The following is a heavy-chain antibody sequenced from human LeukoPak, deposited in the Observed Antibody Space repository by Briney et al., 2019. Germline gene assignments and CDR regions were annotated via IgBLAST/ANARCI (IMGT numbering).Heavy chain of an antibody. CDR2: INHRGST. CDR3: ARGIQSIAARYPNWFDP. J-gene: IGHJ5*02. Sequence: PSETLSLTCAVYGGSFSGYYWSWIRQPPGKGLEWIGEINHRGSTNYNPSLKSRVTISVDTSKNQFSLKLSSVTAADTAVYYCARGIQSIAARYPNWFDPWGQGTLVTVSS. D-gene: IGHD6-6*01. V-gene: IGHV4-34*01. CDR1: GGSFSGYY.